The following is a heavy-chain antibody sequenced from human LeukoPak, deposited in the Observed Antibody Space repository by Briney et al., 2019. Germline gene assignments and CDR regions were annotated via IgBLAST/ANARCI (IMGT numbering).Heavy chain of an antibody. J-gene: IGHJ4*02. CDR2: ISWNSGSI. CDR3: AKDMGAYYDSSGYYDY. Sequence: SRSLRLSCAASGFTFDDYAMHWVRQAPGKGLEWVSGISWNSGSIGYADSVKGRFTISRDNAKNSLYLQMNSLRAEDTALYYCAKDMGAYYDSSGYYDYWGQGTLVTVSS. CDR1: GFTFDDYA. D-gene: IGHD3-22*01. V-gene: IGHV3-9*01.